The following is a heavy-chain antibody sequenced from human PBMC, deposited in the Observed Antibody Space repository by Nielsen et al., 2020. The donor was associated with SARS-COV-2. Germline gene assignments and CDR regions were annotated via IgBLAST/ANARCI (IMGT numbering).Heavy chain of an antibody. CDR3: ARGGENRYYYGSGSYYYYYYYGMDV. V-gene: IGHV4-59*13. Sequence: SETLSLTCTVSGGSIGTYHLNWIRQSPGKGLEWIGYIFETASANYNPSFESRVTMSVDTSKSQFSLRLTSVTAADTAVYYCARGGENRYYYGSGSYYYYYYYGMDVWGQGTTVTVSS. CDR2: IFETASA. CDR1: GGSIGTYH. J-gene: IGHJ6*02. D-gene: IGHD3-10*01.